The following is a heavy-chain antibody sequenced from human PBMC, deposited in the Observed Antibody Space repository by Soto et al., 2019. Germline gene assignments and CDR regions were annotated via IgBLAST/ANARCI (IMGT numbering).Heavy chain of an antibody. J-gene: IGHJ3*02. CDR3: ARDGLRQYAFDI. V-gene: IGHV3-64*01. D-gene: IGHD4-17*01. CDR2: ISSNGGST. CDR1: GFTFSSYA. Sequence: GGSLRLSCAASGFTFSSYAMHWVRQAPGKGLEYVSAISSNGGSTHYANSVKGRFTISRDNSKNTLYLQMGSLRAEDTAVYYCARDGLRQYAFDIWGQGTMVTVS.